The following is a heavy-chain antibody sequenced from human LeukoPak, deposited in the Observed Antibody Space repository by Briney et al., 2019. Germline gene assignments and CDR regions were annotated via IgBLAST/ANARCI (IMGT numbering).Heavy chain of an antibody. J-gene: IGHJ4*02. CDR2: INSDGSSI. CDR3: ARERYDSRWYTFGS. Sequence: GGSLRLSCAASGFTFSSHWMHWVRQAPGKGLVWVSRINSDGSSISYADSVKGRFTISRDNAKNTLYLLMNSLRAEDTAVYYCARERYDSRWYTFGSWGQGTLVTVSS. D-gene: IGHD3-22*01. CDR1: GFTFSSHW. V-gene: IGHV3-74*01.